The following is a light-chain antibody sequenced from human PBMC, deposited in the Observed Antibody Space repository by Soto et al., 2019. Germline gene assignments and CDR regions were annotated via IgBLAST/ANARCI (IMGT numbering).Light chain of an antibody. CDR3: QQYDNSVWT. CDR1: RSVSANN. CDR2: GAS. J-gene: IGKJ1*01. V-gene: IGKV3-20*01. Sequence: IVLTQSPGTLCSSPGERATLSCRARRSVSANNLAWYQQRPGQAPRLIIYGASRRATGIPDRFSGSGSGTDFTLTISRLEPEDVAVYYCQQYDNSVWTFGQGTKVDIK.